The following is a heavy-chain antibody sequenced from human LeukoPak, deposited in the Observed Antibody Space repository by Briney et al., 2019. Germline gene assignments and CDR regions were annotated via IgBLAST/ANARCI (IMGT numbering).Heavy chain of an antibody. CDR2: ISAYNGNT. CDR1: GYTFTSYG. V-gene: IGHV1-18*01. Sequence: GASVKVSCKASGYTFTSYGISWVRQAPGQGLEWMGWISAYNGNTNYAQKLQGRVTMTTDTSTSTAYMELRSLRSDDTAVYYCARDPPYHGDYVVDYYYYMDVWGKGTTVTVSS. D-gene: IGHD4-17*01. J-gene: IGHJ6*03. CDR3: ARDPPYHGDYVVDYYYYMDV.